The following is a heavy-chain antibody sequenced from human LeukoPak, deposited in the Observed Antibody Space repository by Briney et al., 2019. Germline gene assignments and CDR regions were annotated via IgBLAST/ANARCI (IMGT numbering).Heavy chain of an antibody. CDR2: IYTSGST. CDR3: ARHGGYSSPYLH. D-gene: IGHD6-13*01. V-gene: IGHV4-4*07. Sequence: PSETLSLTCTVSGGSISSYYWSWIRQPAGKGLEWIGRIYTSGSTNYSPSLKSRVTISVDTSKNQFSLKLSSVTATDTAVYYCARHGGYSSPYLHWGQGTLVTVSS. CDR1: GGSISSYY. J-gene: IGHJ1*01.